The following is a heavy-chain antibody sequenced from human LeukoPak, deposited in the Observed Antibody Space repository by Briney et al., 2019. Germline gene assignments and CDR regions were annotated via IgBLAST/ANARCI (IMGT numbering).Heavy chain of an antibody. CDR1: GFTFRSDW. J-gene: IGHJ4*02. D-gene: IGHD3-10*01. V-gene: IGHV3-7*05. CDR3: ARDRTRTMVRGVIMGY. CDR2: IKQEGGVK. Sequence: GGSLRLSCAAPGFTFRSDWMSWGRQAPGKGRGWVSNIKQEGGVKYYMDSVKGRFTISRDNAKNSLYLQMNSLRAEDTAVYYCARDRTRTMVRGVIMGYWGQGTLVTVSS.